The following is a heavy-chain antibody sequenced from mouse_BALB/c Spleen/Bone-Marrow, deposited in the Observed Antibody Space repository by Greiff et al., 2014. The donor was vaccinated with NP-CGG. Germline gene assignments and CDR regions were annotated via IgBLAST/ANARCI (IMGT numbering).Heavy chain of an antibody. V-gene: IGHV5-6-4*01. Sequence: EVNVVESEGGLVKPGGSLKLSCAASGFTFSSYTMSWVRQTPEKRLEWVATTSSGGSYTYYPDSVKGRFTISRDNAKNTLYLQVSSLKSEDTAMYYCTRIYYDYAWFAYWGQGTLVTVSA. CDR3: TRIYYDYAWFAY. CDR2: TSSGGSYT. D-gene: IGHD2-4*01. CDR1: GFTFSSYT. J-gene: IGHJ3*01.